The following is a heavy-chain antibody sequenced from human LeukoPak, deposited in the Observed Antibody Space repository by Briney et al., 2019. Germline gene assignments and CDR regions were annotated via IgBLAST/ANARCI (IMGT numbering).Heavy chain of an antibody. CDR1: GGSISSSSYY. CDR3: ARDLVGVAAAGTNWFDP. Sequence: SETLSLTCTVSGGSISSSSYYWGWIRQPPGKGLEWIGSIYYSGSTYYNPSLKSRVTISVDTSKNQFSLKLSSVTAADTAVYYCARDLVGVAAAGTNWFDPWAQGTLVTVSS. J-gene: IGHJ5*02. V-gene: IGHV4-39*07. CDR2: IYYSGST. D-gene: IGHD6-13*01.